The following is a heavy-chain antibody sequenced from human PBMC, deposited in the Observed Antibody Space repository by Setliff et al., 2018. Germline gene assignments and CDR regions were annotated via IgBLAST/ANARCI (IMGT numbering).Heavy chain of an antibody. CDR3: ALEYSNSSPTVYYYMDV. D-gene: IGHD6-6*01. J-gene: IGHJ6*03. CDR2: IIPLFETT. V-gene: IGHV1-69*06. Sequence: ASVKVSCKASGYTFTSYAMHWVRQAPGQGLEWMGRIIPLFETTNYVEKFQGRVTITADKSTSTAYMELSRLTSEDTAVYYCALEYSNSSPTVYYYMDVRGKGTTVTVSS. CDR1: GYTFTSYA.